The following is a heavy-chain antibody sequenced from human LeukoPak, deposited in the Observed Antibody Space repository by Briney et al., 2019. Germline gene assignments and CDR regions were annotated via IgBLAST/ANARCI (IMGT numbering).Heavy chain of an antibody. CDR3: ARTYYYDSSGYSPPDY. V-gene: IGHV3-7*03. J-gene: IGHJ4*02. D-gene: IGHD3-22*01. Sequence: GGSLRLSCAASGFTFNSYWMNWVRQAPGKGLEWVANIKRDGSEKYYVDSVKGRFTISRDNAKNSLDLQMNSLRVEDTAVYYCARTYYYDSSGYSPPDYWGQGTLVTVSS. CDR2: IKRDGSEK. CDR1: GFTFNSYW.